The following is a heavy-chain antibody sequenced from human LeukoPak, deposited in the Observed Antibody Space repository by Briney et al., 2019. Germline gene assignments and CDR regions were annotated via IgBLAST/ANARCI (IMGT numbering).Heavy chain of an antibody. CDR3: AKKAHYDAYAKYFDY. Sequence: GGSLRLSCAVSGFDISNKYINWVRQAPGKGLEWVSVVYGDGSTSYADSVKGRFTISRDNSNNMLYLQMNSLRAEDTAVYYCAKKAHYDAYAKYFDYWGQGTLVTVSS. D-gene: IGHD4-17*01. CDR1: GFDISNKY. CDR2: VYGDGST. J-gene: IGHJ4*02. V-gene: IGHV3-53*01.